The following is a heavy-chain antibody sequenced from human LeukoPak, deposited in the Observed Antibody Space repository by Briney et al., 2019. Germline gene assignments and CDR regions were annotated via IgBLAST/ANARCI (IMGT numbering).Heavy chain of an antibody. D-gene: IGHD5-12*01. J-gene: IGHJ4*02. CDR2: IYYTGST. CDR3: AGGLRLEYLYDY. CDR1: GGSISSYY. Sequence: SETLSLTCTVSGGSISSYYCSWIRQPPGKGLEWIGYIYYTGSTNYNPSLKSRVTISVDTSKNQFSLKLGSVTAADTAVYYCAGGLRLEYLYDYWGQGTLVTVPS. V-gene: IGHV4-59*01.